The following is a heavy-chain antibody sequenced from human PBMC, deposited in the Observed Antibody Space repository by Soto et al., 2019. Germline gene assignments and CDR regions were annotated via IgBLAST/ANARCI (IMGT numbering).Heavy chain of an antibody. CDR1: GYTFTGYY. J-gene: IGHJ4*02. Sequence: QVQLVQSGAEVKKPGASVKVSCKASGYTFTGYYMHWARQAPGQGLERMGWINPNSGGTNYAQKFQGRVTMTRDTSISTAYMEVSRLRSDDTAVYFCARDRGEAVAGIKPKPHCDCWGQGTLVTVSS. CDR2: INPNSGGT. D-gene: IGHD6-19*01. CDR3: ARDRGEAVAGIKPKPHCDC. V-gene: IGHV1-2*02.